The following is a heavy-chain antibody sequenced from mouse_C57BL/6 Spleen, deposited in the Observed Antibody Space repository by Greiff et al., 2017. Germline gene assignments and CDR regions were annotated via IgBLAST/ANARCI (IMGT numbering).Heavy chain of an antibody. J-gene: IGHJ2*01. CDR3: ARSLLQRFPLDY. CDR2: IYPGSGST. D-gene: IGHD1-1*01. Sequence: QVQLQQPGAELVKPGASVKMSCKASGYTFTSSWITWVKQRPGQGLEWIGDIYPGSGSTNYNEKFKSKATLTVDTSSSTAYMQLSSLTSEDSAVYYCARSLLQRFPLDYWGQGTTLTVSS. V-gene: IGHV1-55*01. CDR1: GYTFTSSW.